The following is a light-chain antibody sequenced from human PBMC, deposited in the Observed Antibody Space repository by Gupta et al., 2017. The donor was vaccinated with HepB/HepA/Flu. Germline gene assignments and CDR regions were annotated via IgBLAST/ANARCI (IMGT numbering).Light chain of an antibody. Sequence: SYVLTQPPSVSVAPGKTARMTCGGKKIGSKSVHGYQQKAGQAHVLVIYYDSDRPSGSPERFSGYNSGNTATLTISRGEAGDEADYYWQVWDSSIRVFGGGTKLTVL. CDR2: YDS. CDR1: KIGSKS. J-gene: IGLJ3*02. V-gene: IGLV3-21*04. CDR3: QVWDSSIRV.